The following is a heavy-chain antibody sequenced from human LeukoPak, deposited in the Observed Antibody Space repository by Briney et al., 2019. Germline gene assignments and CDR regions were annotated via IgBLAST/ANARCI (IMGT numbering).Heavy chain of an antibody. CDR3: AKGRRDGYNYDY. V-gene: IGHV3-23*01. J-gene: IGHJ4*02. CDR1: GFTFSSYA. CDR2: ISAGGGST. D-gene: IGHD5-24*01. Sequence: PGGSLRLSCAASGFTFSSYAMSGVRQARGKGLEWVSAISAGGGSTYYADSVKGRFTISRDSSENTLYLQMNSLRAEDTAVYYCAKGRRDGYNYDYWGQGTPVTVSS.